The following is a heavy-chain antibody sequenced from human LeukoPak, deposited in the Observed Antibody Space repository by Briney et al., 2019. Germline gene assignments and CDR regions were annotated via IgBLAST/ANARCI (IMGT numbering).Heavy chain of an antibody. CDR1: GGSISSSSYY. V-gene: IGHV4-39*01. CDR3: ASVRWDYDY. Sequence: SETLSLTCTVSGGSISSSSYYWGWIRQPPGKGLEWTGSIYYSGSTYYNPSLKSRVTISVDTSKNQFSLELSSVTAADTAVYYCASVRWDYDYWGQGTLVTVSS. J-gene: IGHJ4*02. D-gene: IGHD3-10*01. CDR2: IYYSGST.